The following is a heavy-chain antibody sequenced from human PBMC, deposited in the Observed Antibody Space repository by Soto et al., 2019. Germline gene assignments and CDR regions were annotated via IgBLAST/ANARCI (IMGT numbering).Heavy chain of an antibody. CDR1: GFTSNDYY. CDR2: ISSSGSYT. V-gene: IGHV3-11*06. J-gene: IGHJ4*02. Sequence: GGSLRLSCVASGFTSNDYYMSWIRQAPGKRLEWISYISSSGSYTRYADSVKGRFTISRDKAKNSVYLHINSLRADDTAVYYCGMEIRDGYKFYFDFRGLGTLVTVSS. D-gene: IGHD5-12*01. CDR3: GMEIRDGYKFYFDF.